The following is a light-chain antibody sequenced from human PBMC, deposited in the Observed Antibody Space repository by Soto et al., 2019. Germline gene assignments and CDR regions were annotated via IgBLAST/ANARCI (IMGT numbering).Light chain of an antibody. Sequence: QSALTQPASVSGSPGQSITISCTGTSSDVGGYNYVSWYQQHPGKAPKLMIYEVSNRPSGVSNRFSGSKSGNTASLTISGLQAEDEAHYYCSSYTSSSTRGVFGTGTKLTVL. J-gene: IGLJ1*01. CDR2: EVS. CDR1: SSDVGGYNY. CDR3: SSYTSSSTRGV. V-gene: IGLV2-14*01.